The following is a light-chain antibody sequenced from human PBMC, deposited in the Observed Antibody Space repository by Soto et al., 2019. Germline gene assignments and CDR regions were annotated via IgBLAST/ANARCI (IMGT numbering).Light chain of an antibody. J-gene: IGKJ3*01. CDR1: QSVNSVY. CDR2: GAS. CDR3: QQDFTSPFT. V-gene: IGKV3-20*01. Sequence: EIVLTQSPGTLSLSPGERASLSCRADQSVNSVYLAWYQHKTGQAPMLLIYGASDMATGIPDRFSGSGSGTDFTLTISRLEPEAFAVDYCQQDFTSPFTFGRGTKVVI.